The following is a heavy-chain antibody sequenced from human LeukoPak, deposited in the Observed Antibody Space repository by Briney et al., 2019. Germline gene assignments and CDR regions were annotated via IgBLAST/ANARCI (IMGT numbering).Heavy chain of an antibody. V-gene: IGHV3-30*03. CDR2: ISYDGSNK. CDR3: ARTGDYDILTGYPYYFDY. CDR1: GFTFSSYG. D-gene: IGHD3-9*01. Sequence: GGSLRLSCAASGFTFSSYGMHWVRQAPGKGLEWVAVISYDGSNKYYADSVKGRFTISRDDSKNTLYLQMNSLRAEDTAVYYCARTGDYDILTGYPYYFDYWGQGTLVTVSS. J-gene: IGHJ4*02.